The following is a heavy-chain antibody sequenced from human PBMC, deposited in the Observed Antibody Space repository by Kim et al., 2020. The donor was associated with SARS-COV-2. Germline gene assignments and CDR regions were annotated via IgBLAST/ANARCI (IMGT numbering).Heavy chain of an antibody. D-gene: IGHD6-6*01. V-gene: IGHV1-18*01. CDR3: ARDAQLVLFNYYFDY. CDR1: GYTFTRYG. Sequence: ASVKVSCKASGYTFTRYGLLLFLPSPVPCLAWLGWISAYNGHTNYAQKLQGRVTMTTDTSTTTAYMELRSLRSDDTAVYYCARDAQLVLFNYYFDYWGQG. CDR2: ISAYNGHT. J-gene: IGHJ4*02.